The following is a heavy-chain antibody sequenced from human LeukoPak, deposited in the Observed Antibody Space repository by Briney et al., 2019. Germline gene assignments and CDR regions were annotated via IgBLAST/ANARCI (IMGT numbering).Heavy chain of an antibody. CDR1: GGTFNSYA. CDR2: IIPIFGTT. J-gene: IGHJ4*02. CDR3: ARPADHYYYENRFDY. V-gene: IGHV1-69*13. D-gene: IGHD3-22*01. Sequence: GASVKVSCKASGGTFNSYAISWVRQAPGQGLEWMGGIIPIFGTTNYARKFRGRVTITADESTSTAYMELSSLRSEDTAVYFCARPADHYYYENRFDYWGQGTLVTVSS.